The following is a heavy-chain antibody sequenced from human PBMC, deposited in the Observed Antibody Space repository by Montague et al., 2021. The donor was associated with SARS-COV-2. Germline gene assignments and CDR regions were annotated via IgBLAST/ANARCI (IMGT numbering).Heavy chain of an antibody. CDR3: AKDSGSSMDYYYGMDV. CDR1: GFTFSSYA. D-gene: IGHD1-26*01. J-gene: IGHJ6*02. V-gene: IGHV3-23*01. CDR2: ISGGGST. Sequence: SLRLSCAASGFTFSSYAMSWVRQAPGKGLEWVSAISGGGSTYYADSVKGRFTISRDNSKNTLYLQMNSLRAEDTAVYYCAKDSGSSMDYYYGMDVWGQGTTVTVSS.